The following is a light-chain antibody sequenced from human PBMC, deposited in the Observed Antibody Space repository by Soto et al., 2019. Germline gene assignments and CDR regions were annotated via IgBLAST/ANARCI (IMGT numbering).Light chain of an antibody. V-gene: IGKV3-15*01. Sequence: EIVMTQSPATLSVSPGERATLSCRASQSVSSNLAWYQQKPGQAPRLLIYGASTRATGIPARFSGSGSGTEFTLTICSLQSEDFAVYYCQQYNNLPFGQGNKVEI. CDR3: QQYNNLP. J-gene: IGKJ1*01. CDR1: QSVSSN. CDR2: GAS.